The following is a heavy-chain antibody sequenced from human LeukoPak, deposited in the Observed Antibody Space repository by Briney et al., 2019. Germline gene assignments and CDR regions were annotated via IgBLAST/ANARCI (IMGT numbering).Heavy chain of an antibody. J-gene: IGHJ5*02. Sequence: GESLKISCKGSGYSFTSYWIGWVRQTPGKGLEWMGIIYPGDSDTRYSPSFQGQVTISADKSISTAYLQWSSLKASDTAMYYCARLGGYCSGGSCYVNWFDPWGQGTLVTVSS. V-gene: IGHV5-51*01. CDR2: IYPGDSDT. D-gene: IGHD2-15*01. CDR3: ARLGGYCSGGSCYVNWFDP. CDR1: GYSFTSYW.